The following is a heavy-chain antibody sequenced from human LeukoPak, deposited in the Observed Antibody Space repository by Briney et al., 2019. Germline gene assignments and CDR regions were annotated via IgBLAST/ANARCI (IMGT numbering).Heavy chain of an antibody. CDR2: ISADGNRM. CDR1: GFTVSNTW. V-gene: IGHV3-74*01. Sequence: GGSLRLSCAASGFTVSNTWMHWVRQAPGKGLVWVSRISADGNRMNYADPVKGRFTVSRDNAKNTLYLEMNSLRAEDTAVYYCTRARWEDHFDYWGQGDLVTVSS. CDR3: TRARWEDHFDY. J-gene: IGHJ4*02. D-gene: IGHD1-26*01.